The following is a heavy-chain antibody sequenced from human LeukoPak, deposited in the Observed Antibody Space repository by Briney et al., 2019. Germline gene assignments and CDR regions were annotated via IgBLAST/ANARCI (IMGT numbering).Heavy chain of an antibody. CDR2: IGVAGDT. J-gene: IGHJ4*02. D-gene: IGHD5-18*01. CDR1: GFTLSSYD. V-gene: IGHV3-13*01. Sequence: GGSLRLSCAASGFTLSSYDMHWVRQVTGKGLEWVSAIGVAGDTYYPGSVKGRFIITRENAKNSLYLQMNSLRVEDTAVYYCARDLGSYGPGDYRGQGTLVTVSS. CDR3: ARDLGSYGPGDY.